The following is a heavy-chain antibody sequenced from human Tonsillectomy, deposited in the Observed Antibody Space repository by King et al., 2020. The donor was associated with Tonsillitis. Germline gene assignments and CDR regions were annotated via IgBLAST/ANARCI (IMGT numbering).Heavy chain of an antibody. Sequence: QLVQSGAEVKKPGESLRISCKGSGNSFTSYWITWVRQMPGKGLEWMGRIDPSDSYTNYSPSFQGHVTISADKSISTAYLQWSSLKASDTAIYYCASARDTTMIKGWGQGTLVTVSS. CDR3: ASARDTTMIKG. CDR1: GNSFTSYW. CDR2: IDPSDSYT. V-gene: IGHV5-10-1*03. D-gene: IGHD5-18*01. J-gene: IGHJ4*02.